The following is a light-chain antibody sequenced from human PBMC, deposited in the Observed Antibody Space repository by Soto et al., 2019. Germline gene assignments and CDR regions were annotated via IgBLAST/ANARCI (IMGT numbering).Light chain of an antibody. Sequence: QSALTQPASVSGSPGQSITISCTRTSSDVGGYNSVSWYQQHPGKAPKLMIYDVSNRPSGVSNRFSGSKSGNTASLTISGLQAEDEADYYCSSYTSSSSYVFGTGTKLTVL. V-gene: IGLV2-14*03. J-gene: IGLJ1*01. CDR1: SSDVGGYNS. CDR3: SSYTSSSSYV. CDR2: DVS.